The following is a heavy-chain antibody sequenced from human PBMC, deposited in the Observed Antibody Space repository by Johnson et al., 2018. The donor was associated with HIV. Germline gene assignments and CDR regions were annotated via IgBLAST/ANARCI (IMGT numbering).Heavy chain of an antibody. V-gene: IGHV3-30*18. D-gene: IGHD3-22*01. CDR1: GFTFSSYW. Sequence: QVQLVESGGGLVQPGGSLRLSCAVSGFTFSSYWMSWVRQAPGKGLEWVALISYDGTDKYYADSVKGRFTISRDNSKNTLYLQMNSLRAEDTVVYYCAKDSSRYYDSRGAFDIWGQGTMVTVSS. CDR3: AKDSSRYYDSRGAFDI. J-gene: IGHJ3*02. CDR2: ISYDGTDK.